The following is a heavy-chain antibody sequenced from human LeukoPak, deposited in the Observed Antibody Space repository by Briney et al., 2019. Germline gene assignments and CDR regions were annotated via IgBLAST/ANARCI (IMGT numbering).Heavy chain of an antibody. Sequence: GGSLRLSCAASGFTFTNYWMHWVRQAPGKGLVWVSRINSDESSTSYADSVKGRFTISRDNAKNSLYLQINSLRADDTAIYYCATDYKGYWGQGTLVTVSS. CDR1: GFTFTNYW. CDR3: ATDYKGY. D-gene: IGHD2-15*01. J-gene: IGHJ4*02. CDR2: INSDESST. V-gene: IGHV3-74*01.